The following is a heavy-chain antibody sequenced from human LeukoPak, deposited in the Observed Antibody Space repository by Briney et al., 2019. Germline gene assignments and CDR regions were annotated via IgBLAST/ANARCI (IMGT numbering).Heavy chain of an antibody. CDR2: ISGSGGST. J-gene: IGHJ4*02. D-gene: IGHD3-9*01. CDR1: GFTFSSYA. Sequence: PGGSLRLSCAASGFTFSSYAMSWVRQAPGKGLEWVSAISGSGGSTYYADSVKGRFTISRDNSKNTRYLQMNSLRAEDTAVYYCARSHYDILTGHDYWGQGTLVTVSS. CDR3: ARSHYDILTGHDY. V-gene: IGHV3-23*01.